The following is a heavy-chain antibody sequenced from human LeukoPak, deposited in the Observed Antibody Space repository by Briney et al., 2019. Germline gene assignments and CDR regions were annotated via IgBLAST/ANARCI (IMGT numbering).Heavy chain of an antibody. D-gene: IGHD3-22*01. CDR1: GGTFSSYA. V-gene: IGHV1-69*01. J-gene: IGHJ4*02. CDR2: ITPIFGTA. Sequence: ASVKVSCKASGGTFSSYAVSWVRQAPGQGLEWMGGITPIFGTANYAQKFQGRVTITADESTSTAYMELSSLRSEDTAVYYCARDRREGSSGYDYWGQGTLVTVSS. CDR3: ARDRREGSSGYDY.